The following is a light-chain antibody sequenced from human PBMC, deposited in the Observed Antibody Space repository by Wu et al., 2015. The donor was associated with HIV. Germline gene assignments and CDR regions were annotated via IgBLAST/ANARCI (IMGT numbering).Light chain of an antibody. CDR3: QQSGTSPPVT. V-gene: IGKV3-20*01. CDR2: GAS. J-gene: IGKJ3*01. Sequence: EIVLTQSPGTLSLSPGERATLSCRASQSVSSSFLAWYQQKPGQAPRLLIYGASSRATGIPDRFSGSGSGTDFTLTISRLEPEDFAVYYCQQSGTSPPVTFGPGTKVDIK. CDR1: QSVSSSF.